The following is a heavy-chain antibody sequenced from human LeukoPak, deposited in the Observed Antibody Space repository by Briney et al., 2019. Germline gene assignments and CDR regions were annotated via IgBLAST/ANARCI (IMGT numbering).Heavy chain of an antibody. J-gene: IGHJ4*02. Sequence: GGSLRLSCAASGFTFSSYAMHWVRQAPGKGLEWVAVISYDGSNKYYADSVKGRFTISRDNSKNTLYLQMNSLRAEDTAVYYCARGYYYDSSGYPDYWGQGTLVTVSS. V-gene: IGHV3-30*04. CDR1: GFTFSSYA. CDR2: ISYDGSNK. CDR3: ARGYYYDSSGYPDY. D-gene: IGHD3-22*01.